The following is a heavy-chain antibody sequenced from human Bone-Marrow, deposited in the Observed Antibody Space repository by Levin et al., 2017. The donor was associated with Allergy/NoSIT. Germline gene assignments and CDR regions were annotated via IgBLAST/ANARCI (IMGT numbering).Heavy chain of an antibody. CDR3: ARSRGYGGENSFDP. CDR1: GYIFTNYA. J-gene: IGHJ5*02. D-gene: IGHD5-12*01. V-gene: IGHV1-3*01. Sequence: SGESLKISCKASGYIFTNYAMHWMRQAPGQRPEWMGWINAGNTKTKYSQKFQGRINITSDTSASTGYMELSSLRSGDTAVYYCARSRGYGGENSFDPWGQGTLVTVSS. CDR2: INAGNTKT.